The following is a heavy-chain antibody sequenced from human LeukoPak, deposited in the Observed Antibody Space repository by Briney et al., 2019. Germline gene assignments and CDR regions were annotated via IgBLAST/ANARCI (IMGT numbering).Heavy chain of an antibody. CDR1: GGSISSSNR. J-gene: IGHJ4*02. D-gene: IGHD2-15*01. V-gene: IGHV4-4*02. CDR2: IYHSGST. CDR3: ARRYCSGGTCFYFDY. Sequence: SETLSLTCAVSGGSISSSNRWSWVRQPPGKGLEWIGEIYHSGSTNYNPSLKSRVTISVDKSKNQFSLKLSSVTAADTAVYYCARRYCSGGTCFYFDYWGQGTLVTVSS.